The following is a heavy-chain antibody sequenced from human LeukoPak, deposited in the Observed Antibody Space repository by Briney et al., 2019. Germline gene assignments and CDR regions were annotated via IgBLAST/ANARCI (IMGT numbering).Heavy chain of an antibody. D-gene: IGHD3-3*01. V-gene: IGHV4-39*07. Sequence: SETLSLTCTVSGGSISSSSYYWGWIRQPPGKGLEYIGSIYFTGDTSYNPSLKSRVTISVDTSKNQFSLKLSSVTAADTAVYYCARVGPPYYDFWSGYYRAFDIWGQGTMVTVSS. CDR2: IYFTGDT. J-gene: IGHJ3*02. CDR3: ARVGPPYYDFWSGYYRAFDI. CDR1: GGSISSSSYY.